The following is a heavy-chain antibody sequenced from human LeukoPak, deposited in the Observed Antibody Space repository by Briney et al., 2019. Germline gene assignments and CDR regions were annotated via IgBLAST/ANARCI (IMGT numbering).Heavy chain of an antibody. CDR3: ARHPAAAGGGYYGMDV. CDR1: GGSISSYY. Sequence: SETLSLTCIVSGGSISSYYWSWIAQPPGKGLEWFGYIYYSGSTNYNPSLKSRVTISVDTSKNQFSLKLTSVTAADTAVYYCARHPAAAGGGYYGMDVWGQGTTVTVSS. V-gene: IGHV4-59*08. D-gene: IGHD6-13*01. CDR2: IYYSGST. J-gene: IGHJ6*02.